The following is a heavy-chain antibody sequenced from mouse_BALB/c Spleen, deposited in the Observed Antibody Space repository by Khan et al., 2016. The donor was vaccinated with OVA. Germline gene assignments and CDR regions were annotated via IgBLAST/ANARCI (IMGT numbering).Heavy chain of an antibody. J-gene: IGHJ4*01. Sequence: EVKLLESGPGLVKPSQSLSLTCTVTGYSITSDYAWYLIRQFPGNKLEWMGIISSSGSTNYNPTLKSRTSITRDTSNNQSFLQLNSLTSEDSAAYVYASDGSRYNYGLDYWGQGTLVTVSA. CDR1: GYSITSDYA. CDR2: ISSSGST. CDR3: ASDGSRYNYGLDY. V-gene: IGHV3-2*02. D-gene: IGHD2-3*01.